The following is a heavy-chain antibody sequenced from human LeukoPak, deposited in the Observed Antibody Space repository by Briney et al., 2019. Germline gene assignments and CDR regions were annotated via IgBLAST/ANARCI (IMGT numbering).Heavy chain of an antibody. V-gene: IGHV3-73*01. J-gene: IGHJ6*02. Sequence: GGSLKLSCAASGFTLNGFDVHWVRQASGKGLEWVGRIKTKAESYATAYGASVKGRFTLSRDDSKNTAYLQMNSLKTVDTAVYYCSRRPLPGSLNVWGQGTTVTVSS. CDR1: GFTLNGFD. CDR2: IKTKAESYAT. D-gene: IGHD3-16*01. CDR3: SRRPLPGSLNV.